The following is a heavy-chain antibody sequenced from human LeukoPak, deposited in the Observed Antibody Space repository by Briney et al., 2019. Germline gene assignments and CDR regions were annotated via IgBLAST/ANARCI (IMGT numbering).Heavy chain of an antibody. V-gene: IGHV1-46*03. CDR2: INPSGGST. J-gene: IGHJ4*02. CDR1: GYTFTSYG. D-gene: IGHD1-26*01. Sequence: ASVKVSCKASGYTFTSYGISWVRQAPGQGLEWMGIINPSGGSTSYAQKFQGRVTMTRDTSTSTVYMELSSLRFEDTAVYYCARDKSGVGTDYWGQGTLVTVSS. CDR3: ARDKSGVGTDY.